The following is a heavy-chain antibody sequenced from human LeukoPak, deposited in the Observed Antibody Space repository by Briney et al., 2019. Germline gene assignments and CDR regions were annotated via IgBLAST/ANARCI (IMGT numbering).Heavy chain of an antibody. Sequence: ASVKVSCKASGYTFTTYAMNWVRQAPGQGLEWMGWINTNTGNPTYAQGFTGRFVFSLDTSVSTAYLQISSLKAEDTAVYYCAKYNSGWYRWFDPWGQGTLVIVSS. CDR3: AKYNSGWYRWFDP. CDR1: GYTFTTYA. J-gene: IGHJ5*02. CDR2: INTNTGNP. V-gene: IGHV7-4-1*02. D-gene: IGHD6-19*01.